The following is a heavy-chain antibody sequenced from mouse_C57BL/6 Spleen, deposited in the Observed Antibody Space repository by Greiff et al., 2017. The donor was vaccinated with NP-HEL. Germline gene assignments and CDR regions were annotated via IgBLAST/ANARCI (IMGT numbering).Heavy chain of an antibody. CDR3: ARSFGGGYGNYVFAY. J-gene: IGHJ3*01. CDR1: GYAFSSSW. Sequence: VQLQQSGPELVKPGASVKISCKASGYAFSSSWMNWVKQRPGKGLEWIGRIYPGDGDTNYNGKFKGKATLTADKSSSTAYMQLSSLTSEDSAVYFCARSFGGGYGNYVFAYWGQGTLVTVSA. D-gene: IGHD2-1*01. CDR2: IYPGDGDT. V-gene: IGHV1-82*01.